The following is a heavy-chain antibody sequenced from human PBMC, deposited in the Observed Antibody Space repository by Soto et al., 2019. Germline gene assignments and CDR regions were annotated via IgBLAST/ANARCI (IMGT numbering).Heavy chain of an antibody. V-gene: IGHV3-30-3*01. Sequence: GSLRLSCAASEFTFSSYTMYWVRQAPGKGLEWVAGISNDGGNTYYPDSVKGRFTISRDNSRNTLYLQMDSLRAGDTALYYCARGYSSGPDYWGQGIVVTVSS. D-gene: IGHD6-19*01. CDR2: ISNDGGNT. J-gene: IGHJ4*02. CDR1: EFTFSSYT. CDR3: ARGYSSGPDY.